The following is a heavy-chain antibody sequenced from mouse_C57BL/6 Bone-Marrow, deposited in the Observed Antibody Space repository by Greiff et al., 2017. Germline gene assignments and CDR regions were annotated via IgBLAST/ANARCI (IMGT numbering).Heavy chain of an antibody. CDR2: IDPEIGDT. Sequence: VQLKQSGAELVRPGASVKLSCTASGFTITDDYIHWVKQRPEQGLEWIGWIDPEIGDTEYASKFQGKATITSDTSSNTAYLPLSSLTSEDTAVYYCSSVDGNYLDFWGQGTPLTVAS. D-gene: IGHD2-3*01. CDR1: GFTITDDY. CDR3: SSVDGNYLDF. J-gene: IGHJ2*01. V-gene: IGHV14-4*01.